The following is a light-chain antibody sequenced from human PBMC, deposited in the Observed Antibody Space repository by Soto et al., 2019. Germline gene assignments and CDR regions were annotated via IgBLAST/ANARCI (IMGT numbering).Light chain of an antibody. V-gene: IGKV3-15*01. Sequence: EIVMTQSPATLSVSPGGRDTLSCRASESVNRNLAWYQQRPGQSPRLLLYGASTRATGTPARFSGSGSGTEFTLTITSLQSDDFALYFCQHYNNWPLTFGGGTKVEIK. CDR3: QHYNNWPLT. J-gene: IGKJ4*01. CDR1: ESVNRN. CDR2: GAS.